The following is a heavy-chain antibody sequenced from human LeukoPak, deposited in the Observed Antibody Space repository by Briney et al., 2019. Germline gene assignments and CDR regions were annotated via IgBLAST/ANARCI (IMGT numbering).Heavy chain of an antibody. Sequence: GGSLRLSCAASGFTVSSNYMSWVRQAPGKGLEWVSVIYSGGSTYYADSVKGRFTISRDNSKNTPYLQMNSLRAEDTAVYYCARVSQGQQLVDYWGQGTLVTVSS. CDR1: GFTVSSNY. CDR2: IYSGGST. V-gene: IGHV3-53*01. CDR3: ARVSQGQQLVDY. J-gene: IGHJ4*02. D-gene: IGHD6-13*01.